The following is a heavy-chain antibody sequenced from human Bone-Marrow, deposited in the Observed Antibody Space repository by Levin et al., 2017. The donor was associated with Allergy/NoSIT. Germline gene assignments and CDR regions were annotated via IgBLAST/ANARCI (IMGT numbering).Heavy chain of an antibody. CDR3: AREEAIGGYCSGGSCSWSWFDP. V-gene: IGHV3-21*01. Sequence: GGSLRLSCAASGFTFSSYSMNWVRQAPGKGLEWVSSISSSSSYIYYADSVKGRFTISRDNAKNSLYLQMNSLRAEDTAVYYCAREEAIGGYCSGGSCSWSWFDPWGQGTLVTVSS. J-gene: IGHJ5*02. CDR2: ISSSSSYI. D-gene: IGHD2-15*01. CDR1: GFTFSSYS.